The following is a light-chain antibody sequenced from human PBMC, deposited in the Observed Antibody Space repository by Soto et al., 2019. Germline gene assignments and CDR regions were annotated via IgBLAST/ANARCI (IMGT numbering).Light chain of an antibody. CDR1: QSVLYSSDNKNY. Sequence: DIEMTQSPDSLAVSLGERATINCKSSQSVLYSSDNKNYLAWYQQKPGQHLKLLIYWASTRDSRVPDRFSGRGSGADFTLTISSLQAEDVAVYYCQQYYSTLTFGGGTKVEIK. J-gene: IGKJ4*01. CDR2: WAS. V-gene: IGKV4-1*01. CDR3: QQYYSTLT.